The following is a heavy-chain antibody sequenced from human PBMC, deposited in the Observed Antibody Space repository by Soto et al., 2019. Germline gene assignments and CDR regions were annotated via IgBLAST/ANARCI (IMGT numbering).Heavy chain of an antibody. CDR2: IYHSGST. J-gene: IGHJ4*02. D-gene: IGHD1-7*01. CDR3: ARNNWNYVSFDY. V-gene: IGHV4-4*02. CDR1: GGSISSSNW. Sequence: PSETLSLTCAVSGGSISSSNWWSWVRQPPGKGLEWIGEIYHSGSTNYNPSLKSRVTISVDTSKNQFSLKLSSVTAADTAVYYCARNNWNYVSFDYWGQGTLVTVSS.